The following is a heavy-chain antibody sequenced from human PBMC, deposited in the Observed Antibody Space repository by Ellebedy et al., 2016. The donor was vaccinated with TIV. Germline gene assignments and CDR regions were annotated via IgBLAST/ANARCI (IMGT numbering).Heavy chain of an antibody. D-gene: IGHD6-19*01. CDR3: ARAPSGSSGWYPNWFDP. Sequence: SETLSLTXNVSGGSISSSNWWSWVRQPPGKGLEWIGEIYHSGSTNYNPSLKSRVTISVDKSKNQFSLKLSSVTAADTAVYYCARAPSGSSGWYPNWFDPWGQGTLVTVSS. CDR1: GGSISSSNW. J-gene: IGHJ5*02. CDR2: IYHSGST. V-gene: IGHV4-4*02.